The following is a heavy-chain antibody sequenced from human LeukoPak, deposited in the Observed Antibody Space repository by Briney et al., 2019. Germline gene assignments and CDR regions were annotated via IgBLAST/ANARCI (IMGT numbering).Heavy chain of an antibody. CDR1: GFTFSAYS. J-gene: IGHJ4*02. V-gene: IGHV3-48*01. CDR3: ARDYKYAFDN. D-gene: IGHD5-24*01. CDR2: IGISSGNT. Sequence: GGSLRLSCAASGFTFSAYSMNWVRQAPGKGLEWISYIGISSGNTKYADSVKGRFTISGDKDKNSLYLQMNSLRVEDTAVYYCARDYKYAFDNWGQGTLVTVSS.